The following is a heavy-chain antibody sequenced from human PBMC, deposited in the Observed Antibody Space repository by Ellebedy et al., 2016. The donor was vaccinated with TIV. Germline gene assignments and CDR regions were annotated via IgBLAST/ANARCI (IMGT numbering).Heavy chain of an antibody. D-gene: IGHD1-7*01. CDR1: GDSMISGSYY. V-gene: IGHV4-61*02. CDR2: IYTSGST. J-gene: IGHJ4*02. CDR3: ARGSRLTGTRCSDY. Sequence: SETLSLXCTVSGDSMISGSYYWSWIRQPAGKGLEWIGRIYTSGSTNYSPSLKNRIIMSVDTSKNQFSLKVTSVTAADSGVYYCARGSRLTGTRCSDYWGQGTLVTVSS.